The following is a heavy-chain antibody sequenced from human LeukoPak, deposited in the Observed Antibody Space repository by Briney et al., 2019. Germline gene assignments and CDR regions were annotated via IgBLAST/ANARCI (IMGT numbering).Heavy chain of an antibody. CDR2: IYDSGST. V-gene: IGHV4-39*01. CDR3: ARHYGP. CDR1: GGSFSCYY. J-gene: IGHJ5*02. Sequence: SETLSLTCAVYGGSFSCYYWGWIRQPPGKGLEWIGSIYDSGSTYYNPSLKSRVTISVDTSKNQFSLKLNSVTAADTAVYYCARHYGPWGQGTLVTVSS. D-gene: IGHD3-10*01.